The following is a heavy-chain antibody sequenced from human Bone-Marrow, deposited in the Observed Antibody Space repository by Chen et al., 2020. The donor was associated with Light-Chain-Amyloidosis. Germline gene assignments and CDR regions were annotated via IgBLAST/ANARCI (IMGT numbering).Heavy chain of an antibody. J-gene: IGHJ4*02. V-gene: IGHV3-7*01. Sequence: EVRLMESGGGLVQPGGSLRLSCAASGFTFSRYFMSWVRQAPGKGLEWVANIREDGNEKYYVQSVKGRFTISRDNAKNAVYLQMHSLGAEDSAIYFCARESSVAAPYYLDYWGQGIRVTVSA. CDR2: IREDGNEK. D-gene: IGHD6-25*01. CDR1: GFTFSRYF. CDR3: ARESSVAAPYYLDY.